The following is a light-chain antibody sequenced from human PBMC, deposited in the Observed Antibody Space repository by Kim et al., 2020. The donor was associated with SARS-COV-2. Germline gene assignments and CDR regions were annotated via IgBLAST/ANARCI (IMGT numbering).Light chain of an antibody. J-gene: IGLJ3*02. Sequence: NLPGTLSSGPSRYAIAGHQEQPEXGXRFLMKLNSDGTHTKGDGIPDRFSGSSSGAERYLTISSLQSEXEADYYCQTWGTGISWVIGGGTKVTVL. CDR1: SGPSRYA. CDR2: LNSDGTH. V-gene: IGLV4-69*01. CDR3: QTWGTGISWV.